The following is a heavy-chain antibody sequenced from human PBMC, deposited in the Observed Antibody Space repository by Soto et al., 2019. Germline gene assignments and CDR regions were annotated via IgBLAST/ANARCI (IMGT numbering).Heavy chain of an antibody. CDR1: GGSISSDY. CDR2: IYYTGST. J-gene: IGHJ3*02. Sequence: PSETLSLTCTVSGGSISSDYWSWIRQPAGKGLEWIGNIYYTGSTNYNPSLRNRVTMSTDTAKNQFSLRLRSVTAADAAVYYCARGHNWGGSAFDIWGQGTMVTVSS. D-gene: IGHD3-16*01. CDR3: ARGHNWGGSAFDI. V-gene: IGHV4-59*01.